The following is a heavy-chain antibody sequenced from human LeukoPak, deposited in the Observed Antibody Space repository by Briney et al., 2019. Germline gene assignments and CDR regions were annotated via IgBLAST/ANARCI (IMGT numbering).Heavy chain of an antibody. Sequence: PSETLSLTCTVSGGSISSYYWSWIRRPPGKGLEWIGCIYYSGSTNYNPSLKSRVTISVDTSKNQFSLKLSSVTAADTAVYYCARGRITMVRGVIAAFDIWGQGTMVTVSS. CDR1: GGSISSYY. CDR2: IYYSGST. J-gene: IGHJ3*02. CDR3: ARGRITMVRGVIAAFDI. D-gene: IGHD3-10*01. V-gene: IGHV4-59*01.